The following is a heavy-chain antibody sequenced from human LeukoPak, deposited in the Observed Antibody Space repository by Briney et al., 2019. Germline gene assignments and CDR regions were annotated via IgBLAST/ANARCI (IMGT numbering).Heavy chain of an antibody. CDR1: GFTFADYA. D-gene: IGHD3-9*01. CDR3: ARADYDILTGYDY. Sequence: SGGSLRLSCTASGFTFADYAMSWFRQAPGKGLEWVANIKQDESEKYYVDSVKGRFTISRDNAKNSLYLQMNSLRAEDTAVYYCARADYDILTGYDYWGQGTLVTVSS. J-gene: IGHJ4*02. V-gene: IGHV3-7*04. CDR2: IKQDESEK.